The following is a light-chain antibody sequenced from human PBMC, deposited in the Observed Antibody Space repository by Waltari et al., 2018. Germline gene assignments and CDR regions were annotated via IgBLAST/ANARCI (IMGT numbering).Light chain of an antibody. J-gene: IGKJ3*01. CDR1: QSLLYWSNKYNY. Sequence: DIVMTQSPDSLAVSLGARATITCKSHQSLLYWSNKYNYLAWYQQKPGQPPNLLSYWAPTRESGVPARFSGSGSGTDFTLTINNLQAEDVAIYYCQQYFNTPFTFGPGTKVEIK. V-gene: IGKV4-1*01. CDR3: QQYFNTPFT. CDR2: WAP.